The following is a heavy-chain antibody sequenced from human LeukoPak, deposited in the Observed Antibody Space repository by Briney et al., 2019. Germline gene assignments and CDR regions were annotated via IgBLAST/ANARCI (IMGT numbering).Heavy chain of an antibody. CDR1: GFTFSSHW. CDR3: ARGYSYGKLDY. D-gene: IGHD5-18*01. V-gene: IGHV3-15*01. CDR2: IKSKTDGGTT. J-gene: IGHJ4*02. Sequence: GGSLRLSCAASGFTFSSHWMTWVRQAPGQGLEWVGRIKSKTDGGTTDYAAPVKGRFTISRDDSKNTLYLQMNSLRAEDTAVYYCARGYSYGKLDYWGQGTLVTVSS.